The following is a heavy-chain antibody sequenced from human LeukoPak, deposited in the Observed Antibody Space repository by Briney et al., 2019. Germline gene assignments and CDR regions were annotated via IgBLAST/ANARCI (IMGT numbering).Heavy chain of an antibody. J-gene: IGHJ6*02. CDR1: GFTFSSYE. V-gene: IGHV3-48*03. Sequence: GGSLRLSCAASGFTFSSYEMNWVRQAPGKGLEWVSYISSSGSTIYYADSVKGRFTISRDNAKNSLYLQMNSLRAEDTAVYYCAKPGDGSGYYDYYYYGMDVWGQGTMVTVSS. CDR2: ISSSGSTI. D-gene: IGHD3-22*01. CDR3: AKPGDGSGYYDYYYYGMDV.